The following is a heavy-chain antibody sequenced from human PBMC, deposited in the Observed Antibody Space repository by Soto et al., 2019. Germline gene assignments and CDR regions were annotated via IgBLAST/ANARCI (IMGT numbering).Heavy chain of an antibody. CDR3: ARLGYCSSTSCHRYYYYGMDV. V-gene: IGHV3-33*01. D-gene: IGHD2-2*01. Sequence: QVQLVESGGGVVQPGRSLRLSCAASGFTFSSYGMHWVRQAPGKGLEWVAVIWYDGSNKYYADSVKGRFTISRDNSKNTRYLQMNSLRAEDTAVYYCARLGYCSSTSCHRYYYYGMDVWGQGTTVTVSS. CDR1: GFTFSSYG. CDR2: IWYDGSNK. J-gene: IGHJ6*02.